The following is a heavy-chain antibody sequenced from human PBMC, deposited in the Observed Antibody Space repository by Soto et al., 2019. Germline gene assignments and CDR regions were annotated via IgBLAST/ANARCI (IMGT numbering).Heavy chain of an antibody. CDR1: GGSISSSSYY. D-gene: IGHD3-3*01. V-gene: IGHV4-39*01. Sequence: SETLSLTCTVSGGSISSSSYYWGWVRQPPGKGLEWIGSIYYSGSTYYNPSLKSRVTIFVDTSKNQFSLKLSSVTAADTAVYYFARLIRFLNYMGVSGKATTVTVSS. J-gene: IGHJ6*03. CDR3: ARLIRFLNYMGV. CDR2: IYYSGST.